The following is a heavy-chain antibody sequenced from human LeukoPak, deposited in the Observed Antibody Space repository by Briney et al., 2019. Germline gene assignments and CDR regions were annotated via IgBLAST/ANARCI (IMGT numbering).Heavy chain of an antibody. J-gene: IGHJ4*02. V-gene: IGHV3-53*01. CDR1: GFTVSNNY. D-gene: IGHD1-26*01. Sequence: PGGSLRLSCAASGFTVSNNYMSWVRQAPGKGLEWVSVIYSGGSTYCADSVKGRFIISRDNYKSTLYLQMNSLRAEDTAVYYCVRVEYSGSHYLFDLWGQGTLVTVSS. CDR2: IYSGGST. CDR3: VRVEYSGSHYLFDL.